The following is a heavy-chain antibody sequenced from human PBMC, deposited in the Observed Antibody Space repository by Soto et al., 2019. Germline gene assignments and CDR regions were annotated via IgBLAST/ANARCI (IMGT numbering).Heavy chain of an antibody. CDR2: IYHSGST. Sequence: SETLSLTCAVSGGSISSSNWWSWVRQPPGKGLEWIGEIYHSGSTNYNPSLKSRVTISVDKSKNQFSLKLSSVTAADTAVYYCARGSLKDTAMVPIDYWGQGTLVTVSS. CDR3: ARGSLKDTAMVPIDY. CDR1: GGSISSSNW. J-gene: IGHJ4*02. D-gene: IGHD5-18*01. V-gene: IGHV4-4*02.